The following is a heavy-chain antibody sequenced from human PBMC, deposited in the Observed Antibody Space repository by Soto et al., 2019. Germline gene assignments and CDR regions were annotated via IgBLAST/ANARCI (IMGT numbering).Heavy chain of an antibody. J-gene: IGHJ3*02. Sequence: EVQLLESGGGLVQQGGSLRLTCLASGFTYNAINWVRQAPGKGLEWVSGFGHDGQSTYYIASVRGRFTLSRDNSKNMIYLEMNSLRAEDTAVYYCAKVVGRIVGATTGPLDIWGHGTMVRVSS. CDR3: AKVVGRIVGATTGPLDI. V-gene: IGHV3-23*01. CDR1: GFTYNA. CDR2: FGHDGQST. D-gene: IGHD1-26*01.